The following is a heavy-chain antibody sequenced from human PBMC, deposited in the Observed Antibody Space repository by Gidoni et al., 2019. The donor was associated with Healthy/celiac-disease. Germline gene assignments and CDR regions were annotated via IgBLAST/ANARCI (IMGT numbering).Heavy chain of an antibody. CDR2: IYYSGST. J-gene: IGHJ4*02. CDR1: GGPVSSGSYY. Sequence: QVQLQESGPGLVKPSETLSLTCTVSGGPVSSGSYYWSWIRQPPGKGLEWIGYIYYSGSTNYNPSLKSRVTISVDTSKNQFSLKLSSVTAADTAVYYCARVPISVYSGNGGVDYWGQGTLVTVSS. V-gene: IGHV4-61*01. D-gene: IGHD5-12*01. CDR3: ARVPISVYSGNGGVDY.